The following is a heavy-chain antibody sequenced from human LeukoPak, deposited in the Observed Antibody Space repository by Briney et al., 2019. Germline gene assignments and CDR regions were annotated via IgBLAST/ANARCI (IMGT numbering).Heavy chain of an antibody. CDR1: GYTFTSYG. D-gene: IGHD3-10*01. CDR2: ISAYNGNT. CDR3: ARGSWRLVRGAASFES. V-gene: IGHV1-18*01. Sequence: ASVKVSCKASGYTFTSYGISWVRQAPGQGLEWMGWISAYNGNTNYAQKLQGRVTMTTDTSTSTAYMELRSLRSDDTAVYYCARGSWRLVRGAASFESWGQGTLVTVSS. J-gene: IGHJ4*02.